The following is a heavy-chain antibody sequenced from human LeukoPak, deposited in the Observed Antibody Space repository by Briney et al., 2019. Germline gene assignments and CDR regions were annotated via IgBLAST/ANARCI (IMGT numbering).Heavy chain of an antibody. Sequence: GGSLRLSCAAAGFTFSSHAMTWVRQAPAKGLEWVSTITGSGDNAWYADSVRGRFTISRDNAKNTLYLQMNNLRAEDTAVYYCARDRGYAFDIWGQGTMVTVSS. D-gene: IGHD5-12*01. V-gene: IGHV3-23*01. CDR2: ITGSGDNA. J-gene: IGHJ3*02. CDR3: ARDRGYAFDI. CDR1: GFTFSSHA.